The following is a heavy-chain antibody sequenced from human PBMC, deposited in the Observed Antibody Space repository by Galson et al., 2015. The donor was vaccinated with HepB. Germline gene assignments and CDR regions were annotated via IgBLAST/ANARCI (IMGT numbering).Heavy chain of an antibody. V-gene: IGHV3-33*01. CDR3: ARDFCGEECSVVGGAFDI. CDR2: IWSDGNTE. D-gene: IGHD2-21*01. J-gene: IGHJ3*02. CDR1: GFIFSNYG. Sequence: SLRLSCAASGFIFSNYGIHWVRQAPGMGLEWVAFIWSDGNTEYYAESVKGRFTVSRDNSKNTVYLEMNCLRGEDTAVYYCARDFCGEECSVVGGAFDIWGQGTKVTVSS.